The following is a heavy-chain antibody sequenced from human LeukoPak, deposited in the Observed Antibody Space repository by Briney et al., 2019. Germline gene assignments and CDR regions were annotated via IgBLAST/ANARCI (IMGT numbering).Heavy chain of an antibody. CDR2: ISGSGGST. D-gene: IGHD5-18*01. J-gene: IGHJ4*02. Sequence: PGGSLRLSCAASGFTFSSYAMSWVRQAPGKGLEWVSAISGSGGSTYYADSVKGRFTISRDNTENTLYLQMNSLRAEDTAVYYCAKGDSYSSVYFDYWGQGTLVTVSS. V-gene: IGHV3-23*01. CDR1: GFTFSSYA. CDR3: AKGDSYSSVYFDY.